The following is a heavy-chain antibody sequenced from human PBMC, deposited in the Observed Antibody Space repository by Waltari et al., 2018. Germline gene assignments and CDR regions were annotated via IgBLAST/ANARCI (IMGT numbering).Heavy chain of an antibody. V-gene: IGHV1-24*01. D-gene: IGHD1-26*01. CDR2: FDPEKGET. CDR1: GYTLTELS. CDR3: ATDSRGGVPGVGSAGFDY. J-gene: IGHJ4*02. Sequence: QVQLVQSGAEVKKPGASVKVSCKVSGYTLTELSMHWVRQAPGKGLEWMGGFDPEKGETIYAQKVQGRVTMTEDTSTDTAYMELSSLRSEDTAVYYCATDSRGGVPGVGSAGFDYWGQGTLVTVSS.